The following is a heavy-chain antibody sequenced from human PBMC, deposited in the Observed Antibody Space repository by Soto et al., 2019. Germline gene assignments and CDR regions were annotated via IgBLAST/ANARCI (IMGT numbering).Heavy chain of an antibody. V-gene: IGHV4-39*01. J-gene: IGHJ5*02. CDR3: ARHDDWFDP. Sequence: PSQTRSLTWNLAGDSLTSPPYYWGWIRQPPGKGLEWIGTVYDSKATDHNPSLRDRLTVSAGTSKDYFSLRLTTVTAADTAVYECARHDDWFDPWGQGILVTVSS. CDR1: GDSLTSPPYY. CDR2: VYDSKAT.